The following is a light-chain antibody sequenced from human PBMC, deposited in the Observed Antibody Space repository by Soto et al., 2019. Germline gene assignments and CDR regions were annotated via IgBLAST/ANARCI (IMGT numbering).Light chain of an antibody. CDR2: KAS. J-gene: IGKJ2*01. CDR3: QQYNSYPYT. CDR1: QSISSW. V-gene: IGKV1-5*03. Sequence: DIQMTQSPSTLSASVGDRVTITCRASQSISSWLAWYQQKPGKAPNLLIFKASSLESGVTSRFSGSGSGTEFTLTISSLQPDDFATYYCQQYNSYPYTFGQGTKLEIK.